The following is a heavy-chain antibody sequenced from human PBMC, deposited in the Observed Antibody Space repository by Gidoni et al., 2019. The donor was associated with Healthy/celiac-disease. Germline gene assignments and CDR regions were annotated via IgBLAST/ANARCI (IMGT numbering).Heavy chain of an antibody. Sequence: EVQLLESGGGLVQPGGSLRLSCAASGFTFSSYAMSWVRQAPGKGLEWVSAIRGSGGSTYYADSVKGRFTISRDNSKNTLYLQMNSLRAEDTAVYYCAKDLVVRDYTDYWGQGTLVTVSS. CDR1: GFTFSSYA. CDR2: IRGSGGST. D-gene: IGHD2-8*02. J-gene: IGHJ4*02. CDR3: AKDLVVRDYTDY. V-gene: IGHV3-23*01.